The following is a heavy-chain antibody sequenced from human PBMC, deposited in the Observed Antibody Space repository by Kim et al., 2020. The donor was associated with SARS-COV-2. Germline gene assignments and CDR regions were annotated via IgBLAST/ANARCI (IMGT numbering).Heavy chain of an antibody. CDR1: GGSFSGYY. CDR2: INHSGST. J-gene: IGHJ4*02. CDR3: ARSLGDYYDSSGFDY. D-gene: IGHD3-22*01. Sequence: SETLSLTCAVYGGSFSGYYWSWIRQPPGKGLEWIGEINHSGSTNYNPSLKSRVTISVDTSKNQFSLKLSSVTAADTAVYYCARSLGDYYDSSGFDYWGQG. V-gene: IGHV4-34*01.